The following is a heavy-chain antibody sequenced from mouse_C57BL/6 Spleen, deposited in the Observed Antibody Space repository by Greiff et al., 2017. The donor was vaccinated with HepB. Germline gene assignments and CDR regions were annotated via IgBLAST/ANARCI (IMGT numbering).Heavy chain of an antibody. CDR2: ISYDGSN. CDR1: GYSITSGYY. J-gene: IGHJ2*01. CDR3: ARGTSFDY. Sequence: VQLQQSGPGLVKPSQSLSLTCSVTGYSITSGYYWNWIRQFPGNKLEWMGYISYDGSNNYNPSLKNRISITRDTSKNQFFLKLNSVTTEDTATYYCARGTSFDYWGQGTTLTVSS. V-gene: IGHV3-6*01.